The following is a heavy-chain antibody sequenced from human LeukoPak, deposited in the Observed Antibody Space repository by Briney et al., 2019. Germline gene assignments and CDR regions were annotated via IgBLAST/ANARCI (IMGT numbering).Heavy chain of an antibody. CDR1: GGSFSGYY. J-gene: IGHJ4*02. CDR3: ARSIVGATRGFFDY. Sequence: SETLSLTCAVYGGSFSGYYWSWIRQPPGKGLEWIGEINHSGSTNYNPSLKSRVTISVDTSKNQFSLKLSSVTAADTAVYYCARSIVGATRGFFDYWGQGTLVTVSS. D-gene: IGHD1-26*01. CDR2: INHSGST. V-gene: IGHV4-34*01.